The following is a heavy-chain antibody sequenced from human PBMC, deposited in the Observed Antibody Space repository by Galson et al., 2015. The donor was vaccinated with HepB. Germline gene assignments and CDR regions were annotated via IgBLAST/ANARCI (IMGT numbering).Heavy chain of an antibody. J-gene: IGHJ5*02. Sequence: QVQLQESGPGLVKPSQTLSLTCTVSGGSISSGGYYWSWIRQHPGKGLEWIGYIYYSGSTYYNPSLKSRVTISVDTSKNQFSLKLSSVTAADTALYYCARSWGGPVGDYDKWFDPWGQGSLVTVSS. CDR2: IYYSGST. V-gene: IGHV4-31*03. CDR3: ARSWGGPVGDYDKWFDP. CDR1: GGSISSGGYY. D-gene: IGHD4-17*01.